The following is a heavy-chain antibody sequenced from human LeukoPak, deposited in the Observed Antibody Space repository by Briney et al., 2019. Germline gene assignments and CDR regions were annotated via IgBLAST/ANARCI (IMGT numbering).Heavy chain of an antibody. CDR1: GGSISDYY. Sequence: SETLSLTCTVSGGSISDYYWSWIRQPPGKGLEWIGYIYYSGSTTYNPSLKSGVAMSVDTSKNQFSLKLSSVTAADTAVYYCARGDFCSSTSCYLRPMDVWGKGTTVTVSS. CDR3: ARGDFCSSTSCYLRPMDV. CDR2: IYYSGST. J-gene: IGHJ6*03. D-gene: IGHD2-2*01. V-gene: IGHV4-59*01.